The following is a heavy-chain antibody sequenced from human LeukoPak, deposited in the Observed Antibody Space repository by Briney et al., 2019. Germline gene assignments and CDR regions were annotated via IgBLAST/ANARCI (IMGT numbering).Heavy chain of an antibody. D-gene: IGHD6-13*01. V-gene: IGHV3-30*03. CDR2: ISYDGSNK. CDR3: ARGIAAAGIYYFDY. CDR1: GFLFSDYY. J-gene: IGHJ4*02. Sequence: PGGSLRLSCAASGFLFSDYYMTWIRQAPGKGLEWVAVISYDGSNKYYADSVKGRFTISRDNSKNTLYLQMNSLGAEDTAVYYCARGIAAAGIYYFDYWGQGTLVTVSS.